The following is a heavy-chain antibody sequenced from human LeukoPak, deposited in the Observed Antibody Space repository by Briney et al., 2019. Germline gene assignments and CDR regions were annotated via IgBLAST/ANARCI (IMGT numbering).Heavy chain of an antibody. D-gene: IGHD1-26*01. CDR1: GGSIGYFY. J-gene: IGHJ1*01. V-gene: IGHV4-4*08. Sequence: PSETLSLTFTVSGGSIGYFYWSWIRQSPGKGLEWIGYIFHTGSTTYNPPLKSRVTISIDTSKNQFSLRLDPVTAADTAVYYCARGRIWELPDYFQHWGQGTLVTVSS. CDR3: ARGRIWELPDYFQH. CDR2: IFHTGST.